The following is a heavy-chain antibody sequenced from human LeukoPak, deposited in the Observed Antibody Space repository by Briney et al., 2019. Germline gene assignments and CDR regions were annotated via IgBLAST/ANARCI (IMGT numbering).Heavy chain of an antibody. V-gene: IGHV3-23*01. J-gene: IGHJ4*02. CDR2: ITVSGGTT. CDR1: EFTFSSYA. D-gene: IGHD3-9*01. Sequence: GGFLRLSCAASEFTFSSYAMQCVRQAPGKGLEGVSGITVSGGTTYYTNSVKGRFTISRDNSKNTLYLQMNSLRAEDTAVYYCARTYNIRYFDTWGQGTLVTVSS. CDR3: ARTYNIRYFDT.